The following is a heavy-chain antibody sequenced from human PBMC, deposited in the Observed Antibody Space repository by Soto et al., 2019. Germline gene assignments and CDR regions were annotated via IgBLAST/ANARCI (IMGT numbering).Heavy chain of an antibody. CDR1: GYSISSGYY. CDR2: IYHSGST. V-gene: IGHV4-38-2*01. Sequence: PSETLSLTCAVSGYSISSGYYWGWIRQLPGKGLEWIGSIYHSGSTYYNPSLKSRVTISVDTSKNQFSLKLSSVTAADTAVYYCARALGYFDWLFPRGWFDPWGQGTLVTVSS. J-gene: IGHJ5*02. CDR3: ARALGYFDWLFPRGWFDP. D-gene: IGHD3-9*01.